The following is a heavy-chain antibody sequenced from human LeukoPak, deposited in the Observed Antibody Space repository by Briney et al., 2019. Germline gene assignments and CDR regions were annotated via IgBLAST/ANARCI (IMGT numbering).Heavy chain of an antibody. Sequence: PGRSLRLSCAASGFTFSSYAMHWVRQAPGKGLEWVAVISYDGSNKYYADSVKGRFTISRDNSKNTLYLQMNSLRAEDTAVYYCARVKGGSRGRVVPGTTHHPARPTYYYYGMDVWGQGTTVTVSS. J-gene: IGHJ6*02. CDR3: ARVKGGSRGRVVPGTTHHPARPTYYYYGMDV. V-gene: IGHV3-30*04. CDR2: ISYDGSNK. D-gene: IGHD2-2*01. CDR1: GFTFSSYA.